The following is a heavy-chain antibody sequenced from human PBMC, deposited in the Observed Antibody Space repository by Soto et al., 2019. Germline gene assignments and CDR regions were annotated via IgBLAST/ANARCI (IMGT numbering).Heavy chain of an antibody. J-gene: IGHJ5*02. CDR2: IFSNDEK. CDR3: TRIEKGSATYT. D-gene: IGHD3-10*01. Sequence: QVTLKESGPVLVKPTETLTLTCTVSGFSLSNTRMGVSWIRQPPGEALEWLEHIFSNDEKSYSTSLKSRLTISKDTSKSQVVLSMTNMDPVDTATYYCTRIEKGSATYTWGQGTLVTVSS. V-gene: IGHV2-26*01. CDR1: GFSLSNTRMG.